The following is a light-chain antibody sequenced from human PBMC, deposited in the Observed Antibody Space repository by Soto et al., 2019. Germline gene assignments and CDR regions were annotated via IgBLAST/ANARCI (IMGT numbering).Light chain of an antibody. Sequence: EFVLTQSPATLSLSQWERASLSCRASQSGSSSYLAWYQQIPDQAPRPLINDASRRATGIPDRFSGSGSGTDFTLTISRLEPEDFAVYYCQQYGSSPPTFGQGTKVDIK. J-gene: IGKJ1*01. CDR1: QSGSSSY. V-gene: IGKV3-20*01. CDR3: QQYGSSPPT. CDR2: DAS.